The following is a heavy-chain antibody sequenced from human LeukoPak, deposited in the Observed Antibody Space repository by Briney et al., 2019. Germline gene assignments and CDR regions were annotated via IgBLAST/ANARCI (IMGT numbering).Heavy chain of an antibody. Sequence: ASVKVSCKASGHTFTGYYMHWVRQAPGQGLEWMGWINPNSGGTNYAQKFQGRVTMTRDTSISTAYMELSRLRSDDTAVYYCARQYYDYVWGSYRYEGWFDPWGQGTLVTVSS. J-gene: IGHJ5*02. V-gene: IGHV1-2*02. CDR3: ARQYYDYVWGSYRYEGWFDP. D-gene: IGHD3-16*02. CDR2: INPNSGGT. CDR1: GHTFTGYY.